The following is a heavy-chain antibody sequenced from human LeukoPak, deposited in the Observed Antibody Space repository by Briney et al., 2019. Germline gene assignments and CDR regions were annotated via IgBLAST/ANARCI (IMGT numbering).Heavy chain of an antibody. CDR1: GFTFRNYG. J-gene: IGHJ4*02. V-gene: IGHV3-30*03. CDR3: ARFYSSSWDY. Sequence: GGSLRLSCAASGFTFRNYGMQWVRQAPGKGLEWVAVVSYDGGTTFYADSVKGRFTISRDNSKNTLDLQMFSLRVEDTAVYYCARFYSSSWDYWGQGTLVTVSS. D-gene: IGHD6-13*01. CDR2: VSYDGGTT.